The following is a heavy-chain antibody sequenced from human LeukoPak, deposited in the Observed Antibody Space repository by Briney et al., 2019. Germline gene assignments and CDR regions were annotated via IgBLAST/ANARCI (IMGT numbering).Heavy chain of an antibody. CDR2: ISWNSGSI. CDR3: ARGDFGVVTQYDY. CDR1: GFTFDDYA. V-gene: IGHV3-9*01. Sequence: GGSLRLSCAASGFTFDDYAMHWVRQAPGKGLEWVSGISWNSGSIGYADSVKGRFTISRDNAKNSLYLQMNSLRAEDTAVYYCARGDFGVVTQYDYWGQGTLVTVSS. J-gene: IGHJ4*02. D-gene: IGHD3-3*01.